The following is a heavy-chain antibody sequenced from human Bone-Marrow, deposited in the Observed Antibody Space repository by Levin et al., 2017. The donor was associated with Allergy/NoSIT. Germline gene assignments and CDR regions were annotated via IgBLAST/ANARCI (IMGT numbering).Heavy chain of an antibody. CDR3: AKDSGYSSGWYAFHI. D-gene: IGHD6-19*01. Sequence: GGSLRLSCEASGFTFSSSAMTWVRQAPGKGLEWVSAISGSGASSYYADSVKGRFTISRDISKNTLYLQMNSLRAEDTALYYCAKDSGYSSGWYAFHIWGQGTMVTVSS. CDR1: GFTFSSSA. V-gene: IGHV3-23*01. CDR2: ISGSGASS. J-gene: IGHJ3*02.